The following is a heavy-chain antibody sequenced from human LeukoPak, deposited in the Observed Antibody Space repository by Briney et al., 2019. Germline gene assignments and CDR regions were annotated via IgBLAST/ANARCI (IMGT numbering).Heavy chain of an antibody. V-gene: IGHV4-39*07. CDR1: GGSISSSSYY. J-gene: IGHJ3*02. CDR3: ASPPYCSSTSCYLSDAFDI. CDR2: IYYSGST. D-gene: IGHD2-2*01. Sequence: SETLSLTCTVSGGSISSSSYYWGWIRQPPGKGLEWIGSIYYSGSTYYNPSLKSRVTISVDTSKNQFSLKLSSVTAADTAVYYCASPPYCSSTSCYLSDAFDIWGQGTMVTVSS.